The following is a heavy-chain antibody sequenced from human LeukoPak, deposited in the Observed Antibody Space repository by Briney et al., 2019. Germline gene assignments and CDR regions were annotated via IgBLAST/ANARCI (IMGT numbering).Heavy chain of an antibody. J-gene: IGHJ6*03. CDR2: ISGSGGST. Sequence: GGSLRLSCAASGFTFSNHAMNWVRQAPGKGLEWVSAISGSGGSTYYADSVKGRFTISRDNSKNTLYLQMNSLRAEDTAVYYCARVAVAIVYYYYMDVWGKGTTVTVSS. CDR1: GFTFSNHA. V-gene: IGHV3-23*01. D-gene: IGHD6-19*01. CDR3: ARVAVAIVYYYYMDV.